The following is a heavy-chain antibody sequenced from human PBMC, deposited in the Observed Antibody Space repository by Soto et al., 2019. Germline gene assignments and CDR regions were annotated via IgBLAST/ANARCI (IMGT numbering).Heavy chain of an antibody. CDR1: GFTFSSYA. D-gene: IGHD3-10*01. J-gene: IGHJ4*02. CDR3: ARDYGPESYIPYY. Sequence: QVQVVESGGGVVQPGRSLRLSCAASGFTFSSYAMHWVRQAPGKGLEWVAVVSSDGGDKYYADSVKGRFTISRDNSENTLYLQMNSLKTEYTAVYYCARDYGPESYIPYYWGQGTLVTVSS. CDR2: VSSDGGDK. V-gene: IGHV3-30-3*01.